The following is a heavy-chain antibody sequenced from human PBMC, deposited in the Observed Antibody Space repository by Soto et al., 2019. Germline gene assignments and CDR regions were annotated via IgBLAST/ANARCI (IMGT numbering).Heavy chain of an antibody. D-gene: IGHD5-18*01. V-gene: IGHV3-48*01. CDR3: AREGHGYVPAY. Sequence: EVQLAESGGGLVQPEGSLRLSCAASGFTFSENSMNWVRQAPGKGPELVVYISSSGRPIYYADSVNGRFIISRDNANNSLYLQMNSLRAEETAVYYCAREGHGYVPAYWGQGTLVTVSS. CDR2: ISSSGRPI. CDR1: GFTFSENS. J-gene: IGHJ4*02.